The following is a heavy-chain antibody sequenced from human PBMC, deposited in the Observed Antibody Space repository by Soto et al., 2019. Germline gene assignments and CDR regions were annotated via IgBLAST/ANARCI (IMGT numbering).Heavy chain of an antibody. CDR2: INHSGST. CDR1: GVSFIGYY. Sequence: SETLSLTCAVYGVSFIGYYWSWILQPPGKGLEWIGEINHSGSTNYNPSLKSRVTISVDTSKNQFSLKLSSVTAADTAVYDCARRSRYCDPSRQATLLTASS. D-gene: IGHD6-13*01. V-gene: IGHV4-34*01. CDR3: ARRSRYCDP. J-gene: IGHJ5*02.